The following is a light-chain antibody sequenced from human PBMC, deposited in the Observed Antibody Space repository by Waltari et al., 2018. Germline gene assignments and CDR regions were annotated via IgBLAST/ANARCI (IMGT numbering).Light chain of an antibody. Sequence: DIQMTQFPSTLSASVGDRLTITCRASQSINSWLAWYQQKPGKAPNLLFYKASSLESGVPSRFSGSGSGTEFTLTISSPQPDDFATYYCQQYNSYEWTFGQGTKVAIK. V-gene: IGKV1-5*03. CDR1: QSINSW. CDR2: KAS. CDR3: QQYNSYEWT. J-gene: IGKJ1*01.